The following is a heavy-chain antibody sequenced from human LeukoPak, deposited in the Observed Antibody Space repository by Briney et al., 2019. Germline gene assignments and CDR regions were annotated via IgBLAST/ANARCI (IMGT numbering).Heavy chain of an antibody. CDR1: GGSISSYY. CDR3: ARADSSIADYYFDY. J-gene: IGHJ4*02. D-gene: IGHD6-6*01. V-gene: IGHV4-59*01. CDR2: IYYSGST. Sequence: KTSETLSLTCTVSGGSISSYYWSWIRQPPGKELEWIGYIYYSGSTNYNPSLKSRVTISVDTSKNQFSLKLSSVTAADTAVYYCARADSSIADYYFDYWGQGTLVTVSS.